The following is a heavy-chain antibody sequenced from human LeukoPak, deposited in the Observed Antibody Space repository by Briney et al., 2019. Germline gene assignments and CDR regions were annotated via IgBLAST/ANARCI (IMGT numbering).Heavy chain of an antibody. CDR1: GYTFTSYG. J-gene: IGHJ4*02. CDR2: ISAYNGNT. CDR3: ARNSLLLWFGEIFDY. V-gene: IGHV1-18*01. Sequence: GSVKLSCKASGYTFTSYGISWVRQAPGQGLEWMGCISAYNGNTNYAQKLQGRVTMTTDTSTSTAYMELRSLRSDDTAVYYCARNSLLLWFGEIFDYWGQGTLVTVSS. D-gene: IGHD3-10*01.